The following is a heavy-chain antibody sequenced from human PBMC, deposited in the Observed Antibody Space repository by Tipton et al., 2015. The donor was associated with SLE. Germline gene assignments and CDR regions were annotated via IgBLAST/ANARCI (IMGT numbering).Heavy chain of an antibody. Sequence: LRLSCTVSGGSISSGSYYWSWIRQPAGKGLEWIGYIYTSGSTNYNPSLKSRVTISVDTSKNQFPLKLSCVTAADTAVYYCASSPDSSGRYWVDYWGQGTLVTVSS. CDR3: ASSPDSSGRYWVDY. CDR2: IYTSGST. J-gene: IGHJ4*02. D-gene: IGHD6-19*01. V-gene: IGHV4-61*09. CDR1: GGSISSGSYY.